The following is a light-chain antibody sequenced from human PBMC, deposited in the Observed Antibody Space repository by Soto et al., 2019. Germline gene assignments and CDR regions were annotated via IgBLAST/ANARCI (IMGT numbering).Light chain of an antibody. CDR2: EVS. V-gene: IGLV2-14*01. CDR3: SSYTSSNTWV. Sequence: QSALTQPASVSGSPGQSITISCTGTSSDVGGYNYVSWYQQHPGKASKVMIYEVSNRPSGVSNRVSGSKSGNTASLTISGLQAEDEADYYCSSYTSSNTWVFGGGTKLTVL. CDR1: SSDVGGYNY. J-gene: IGLJ3*02.